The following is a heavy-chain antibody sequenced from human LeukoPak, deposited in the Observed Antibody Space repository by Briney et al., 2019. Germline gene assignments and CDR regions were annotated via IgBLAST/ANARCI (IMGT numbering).Heavy chain of an antibody. V-gene: IGHV3-23*01. Sequence: GGSLRLSCAASTFTFSSYAMSWVRQAPGKGLEWVSAISGSGGSTFYADPVRGRFTISRDNSNNTLNLQLNSLRAEDTAVYYCARARTITRDALDTWGPGTKVTVSS. CDR2: ISGSGGST. CDR3: ARARTITRDALDT. CDR1: TFTFSSYA. D-gene: IGHD3-10*01. J-gene: IGHJ3*02.